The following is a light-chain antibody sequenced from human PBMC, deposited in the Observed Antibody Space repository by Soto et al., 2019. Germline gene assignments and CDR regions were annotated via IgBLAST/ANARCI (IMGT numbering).Light chain of an antibody. CDR2: GVN. CDR1: SSDIYAYNY. V-gene: IGLV2-14*01. CDR3: GSYAGSDTFV. J-gene: IGLJ1*01. Sequence: QSALPQPASVSGSPGQSITITCTGTSSDIYAYNYVSWYQQHPGKAPKVVISGVNIRPSGVSSRFSGSKSGNTASLTISGLQAEDEAEYFCGSYAGSDTFVFGTGTKVTVL.